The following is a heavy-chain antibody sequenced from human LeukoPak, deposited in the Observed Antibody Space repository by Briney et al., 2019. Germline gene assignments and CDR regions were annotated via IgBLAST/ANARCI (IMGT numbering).Heavy chain of an antibody. CDR3: ARRLPVAGTDDAFDI. D-gene: IGHD6-19*01. J-gene: IGHJ3*02. V-gene: IGHV4-4*07. CDR1: GGSISSYY. Sequence: KSSETLSLTCTVSGGSISSYYWSWIRQPAGKGLEWIGRIYTSVSTNYNPSLKSRVTMSVDTSKQQFSLKLSSVTAADTAVYYCARRLPVAGTDDAFDIWGQGTMVTVSS. CDR2: IYTSVST.